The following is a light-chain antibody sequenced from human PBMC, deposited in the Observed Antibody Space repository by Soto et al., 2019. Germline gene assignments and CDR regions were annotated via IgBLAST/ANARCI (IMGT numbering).Light chain of an antibody. CDR3: QQYNIYPWT. CDR1: YSISSW. V-gene: IGKV1-5*01. J-gene: IGKJ4*01. Sequence: DIQMTQYPSTLSSSVGDRFTITFLSSYSISSWLACYQQRPGKAPRLLIYDASSLESGVPSRFSGSGSGTEFTLTISSLQPDDFATYYCQQYNIYPWTFGGGTKVDI. CDR2: DAS.